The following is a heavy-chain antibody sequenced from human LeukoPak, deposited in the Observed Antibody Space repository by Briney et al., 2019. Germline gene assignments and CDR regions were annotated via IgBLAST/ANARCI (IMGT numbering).Heavy chain of an antibody. CDR1: GFTFSNYA. Sequence: GGSLRLSCAASGFTFSNYAMSWVRQAPGKGLEWVSGISGSGAYSYYADSVKGRFTISRDNSKNTLYVQMNSLRAEDTAVYYCAKDYEPLVGVHRWGDWFDPWGQGTLVTVSS. J-gene: IGHJ5*02. CDR2: ISGSGAYS. D-gene: IGHD1-26*01. CDR3: AKDYEPLVGVHRWGDWFDP. V-gene: IGHV3-23*01.